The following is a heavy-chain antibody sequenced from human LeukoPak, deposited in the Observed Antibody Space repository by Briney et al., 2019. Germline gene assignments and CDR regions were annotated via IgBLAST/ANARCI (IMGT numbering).Heavy chain of an antibody. J-gene: IGHJ4*02. CDR3: ARGQSLNDY. CDR2: INTNSGGA. Sequence: GASVKVCCKASGYTFTEHYMHWVRQAPGQGLERMGWINTNSGGANYAENFQGRVPMTSDTPISTAYMELSSLRYDDTALYYCARGQSLNDYWGQGTLVTVSS. CDR1: GYTFTEHY. V-gene: IGHV1-2*02.